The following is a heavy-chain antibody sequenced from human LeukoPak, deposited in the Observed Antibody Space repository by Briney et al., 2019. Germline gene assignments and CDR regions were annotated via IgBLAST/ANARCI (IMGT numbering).Heavy chain of an antibody. V-gene: IGHV3-48*03. Sequence: GGSQRLSCVGSGLTFSGFELNWVRQAPGKGLEGVSYIKSDGSLKTYADAVKGRFAISRDNAKNSLYLQMNSLRAEDTAVYYCARRFRDWGQGILVTVSS. CDR2: IKSDGSLK. CDR1: GLTFSGFE. CDR3: ARRFRD. J-gene: IGHJ4*02.